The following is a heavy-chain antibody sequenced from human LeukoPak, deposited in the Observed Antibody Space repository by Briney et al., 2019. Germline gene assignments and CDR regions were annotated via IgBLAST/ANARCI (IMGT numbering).Heavy chain of an antibody. J-gene: IGHJ4*02. CDR1: GGSISSNY. V-gene: IGHV4-4*09. CDR3: ARRGNWGFFDY. D-gene: IGHD7-27*01. CDR2: INTSGST. Sequence: WETLSLTCTVSGGSISSNYRSWIRQPPGKGLEWIGYINTSGSTNYNPSLKSRVSISLDTSRNQFSLKLTSVTAADTAVYYCARRGNWGFFDYWGRGILVSVSS.